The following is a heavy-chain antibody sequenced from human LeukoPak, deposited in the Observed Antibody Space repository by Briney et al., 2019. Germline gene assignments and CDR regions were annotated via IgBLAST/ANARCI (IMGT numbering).Heavy chain of an antibody. J-gene: IGHJ3*01. Sequence: GGSLRLSCAASGFTFSFYDMHWVRQATGKSLEWVSGIGKGGDTYYPESVKGRFTLSRDTGKNSLYLQMNSLSAEDTAVYYCIRDLGLSHAFGAFDVWGQGTTVTVSS. V-gene: IGHV3-13*01. CDR1: GFTFSFYD. CDR3: IRDLGLSHAFGAFDV. CDR2: IGKGGDT. D-gene: IGHD2/OR15-2a*01.